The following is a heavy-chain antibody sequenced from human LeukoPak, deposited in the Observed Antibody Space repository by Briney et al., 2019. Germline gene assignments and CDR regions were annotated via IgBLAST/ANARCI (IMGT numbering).Heavy chain of an antibody. J-gene: IGHJ4*02. V-gene: IGHV4-34*01. CDR1: GGSFSGYY. CDR3: VSSPGGFGAPAYY. D-gene: IGHD3-10*01. Sequence: SETLSLTCAVYGGSFSGYYWSCIRQPPGKGLEWIGEINHSGSTNYNPSLKSRVTISVDTSKNQFSLKLSSVTAADTAVYYCVSSPGGFGAPAYYWGQGTLVTVSS. CDR2: INHSGST.